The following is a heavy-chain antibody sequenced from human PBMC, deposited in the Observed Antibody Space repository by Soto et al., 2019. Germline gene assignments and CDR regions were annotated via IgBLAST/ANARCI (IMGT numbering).Heavy chain of an antibody. D-gene: IGHD3-22*01. CDR1: GFTFSDYA. J-gene: IGHJ4*02. V-gene: IGHV3-23*01. Sequence: EVQLLESGGALVQPGGSLRLSCAASGFTFSDYAMSWVRQAPGKGLEWVSGISDSGGSPYYADSVKGRFTISRDNSKNTLFLQMNSLRAEDTATYYCAKGGSGYYHRFFDKWGQGTLVTVSS. CDR2: ISDSGGSP. CDR3: AKGGSGYYHRFFDK.